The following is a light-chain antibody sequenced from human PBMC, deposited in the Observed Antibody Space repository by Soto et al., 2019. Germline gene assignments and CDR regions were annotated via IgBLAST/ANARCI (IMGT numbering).Light chain of an antibody. V-gene: IGKV3-11*01. J-gene: IGKJ4*01. CDR1: QSVGSY. CDR3: QQRSDWPST. CDR2: DAS. Sequence: EIVLTQSPATLSLSPGDRATLSCRASQSVGSYLGWYQQRPGQAPRLLIYDASNRATGIPARFSGSGSGTDFTLPVSSLEPEDFAVYYCQQRSDWPSTFGGGTKVESK.